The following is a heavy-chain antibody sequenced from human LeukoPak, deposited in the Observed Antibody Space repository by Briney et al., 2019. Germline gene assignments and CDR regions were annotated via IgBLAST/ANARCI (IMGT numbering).Heavy chain of an antibody. Sequence: GRSLRLSCAAPGFTFSSYWMNWVRQPAGKELLSVSRINGYGSRTPSVDSVKGRLTISSANAKNTLYLQMNSLRAEDTAVYYCARSPYSGYEDNWGQGTLVTVCS. D-gene: IGHD5-12*01. J-gene: IGHJ4*02. V-gene: IGHV3-74*01. CDR2: INGYGSRT. CDR3: ARSPYSGYEDN. CDR1: GFTFSSYW.